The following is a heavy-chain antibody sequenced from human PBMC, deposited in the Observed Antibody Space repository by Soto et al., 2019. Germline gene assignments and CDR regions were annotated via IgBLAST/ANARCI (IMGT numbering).Heavy chain of an antibody. V-gene: IGHV5-51*01. CDR2: IYPGDSDT. J-gene: IGHJ3*02. CDR3: AKQDDRGALEI. Sequence: GESLKISCXGSGYTFNTYWIGWVRQMPGKGLEWMGNIYPGDSDTRYTPPFQGQVTISADKSTNTAYLQWHSLQASDTALYYCAKQDDRGALEIWGQGTKVTVSS. CDR1: GYTFNTYW. D-gene: IGHD3-22*01.